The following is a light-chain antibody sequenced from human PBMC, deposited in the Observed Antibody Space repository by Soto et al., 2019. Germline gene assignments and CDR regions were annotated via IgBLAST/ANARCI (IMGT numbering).Light chain of an antibody. Sequence: EIVLTQSPATLSLPPGERATLSCRASQSVSSYLAWYQQKPGKAPRLLIYDASNRATGIPARFSGSESGTDFTLSFSSLEPEDFAVYYCQQRSNPTTFAQGTRLEIK. CDR1: QSVSSY. CDR2: DAS. V-gene: IGKV3-11*01. J-gene: IGKJ5*01. CDR3: QQRSNPTT.